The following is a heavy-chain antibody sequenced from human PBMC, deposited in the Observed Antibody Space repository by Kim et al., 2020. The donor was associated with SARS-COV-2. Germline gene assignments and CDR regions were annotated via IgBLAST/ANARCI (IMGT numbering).Heavy chain of an antibody. CDR1: GFTFSSNT. CDR3: ARDSSGWY. V-gene: IGHV3-30*04. J-gene: IGHJ4*02. CDR2: ISYDGSNK. Sequence: GGSLRLSCAASGFTFSSNTMFWVRQAPGKGLEWVAVISYDGSNKYYADSVKGRFTISSDNSNNTLYLQMNSLRAEDTAVSYCARDSSGWYWAQVTLVTV. D-gene: IGHD6-19*01.